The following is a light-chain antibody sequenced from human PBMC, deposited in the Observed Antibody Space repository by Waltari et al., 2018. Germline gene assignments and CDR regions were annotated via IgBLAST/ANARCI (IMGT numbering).Light chain of an antibody. CDR2: KVS. CDR1: QSLVYSDGNIH. J-gene: IGKJ2*01. Sequence: VMTQSPLSLPVTLGQPASISSRSSQSLVYSDGNIHLYWLQQRPGQSPRRLIYKVSDRDSGVPDRFSGSGSGTDFTLKISRVSAEDVGVYYCMQATHGPYTFGQGTKLEIK. CDR3: MQATHGPYT. V-gene: IGKV2-30*01.